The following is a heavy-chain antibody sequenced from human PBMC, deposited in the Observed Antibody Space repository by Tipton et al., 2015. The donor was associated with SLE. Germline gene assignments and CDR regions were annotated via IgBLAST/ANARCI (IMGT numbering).Heavy chain of an antibody. V-gene: IGHV1-8*01. D-gene: IGHD3-10*01. CDR1: GYNFIDYD. CDR3: ARGGDFDY. J-gene: IGHJ4*02. Sequence: QLVQSGPEVKKPGASVKVSCKASGYNFIDYDINWVRRAAGQGLEWMGFMNPYSHKTAYAQKFQGRVTLTWSTSTGTVYMELTSLESGDRAVYYCARGGDFDYWGQGTLVTVSS. CDR2: MNPYSHKT.